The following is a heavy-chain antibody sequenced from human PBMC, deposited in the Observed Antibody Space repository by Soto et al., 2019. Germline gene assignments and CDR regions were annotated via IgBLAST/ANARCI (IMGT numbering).Heavy chain of an antibody. CDR2: ISHSETT. V-gene: IGHV4-30-4*01. J-gene: IGHJ4*02. CDR1: GSYITSGDYH. D-gene: IGHD2-8*01. Sequence: PSETLSLTCSVSGSYITSGDYHWTWIRQAPGKGLEWIGYISHSETTYYSPALKNRIIISSDFSMNQFSLRLNSVTAADTVVYFCAGFGVGDRDDKWGQGTLVTVSS. CDR3: AGFGVGDRDDK.